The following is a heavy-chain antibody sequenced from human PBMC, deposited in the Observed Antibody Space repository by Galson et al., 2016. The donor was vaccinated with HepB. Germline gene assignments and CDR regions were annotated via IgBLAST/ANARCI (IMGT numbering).Heavy chain of an antibody. D-gene: IGHD3-22*01. CDR2: ISSSSTYR. J-gene: IGHJ4*02. CDR3: ARDQLSFGPYYYDNTGYFNY. CDR1: GFTFSKYS. V-gene: IGHV3-21*01. Sequence: SLRLSCAASGFTFSKYSMNWVRQAPGKGLEWVSSISSSSTYRHYTDSVKGRFTISRDNANNSLYLQMNTLRAEDTAVYYCARDQLSFGPYYYDNTGYFNYWGQGILVTVSS.